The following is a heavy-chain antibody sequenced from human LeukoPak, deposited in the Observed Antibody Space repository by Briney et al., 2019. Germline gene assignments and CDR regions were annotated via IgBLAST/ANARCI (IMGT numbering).Heavy chain of an antibody. D-gene: IGHD2-21*02. J-gene: IGHJ4*02. CDR3: ARDWVATAPHVDY. CDR2: IYYSGST. CDR1: GVSISSSSYY. V-gene: IGHV4-39*02. Sequence: PSETLSLTCTVSGVSISSSSYYWGWIRQPPGKGLEWIGSIYYSGSTYYNPSLKSRVTISVDTSKNQFSLKLSSVTAADTAVYYCARDWVATAPHVDYWGQGIRVTVSS.